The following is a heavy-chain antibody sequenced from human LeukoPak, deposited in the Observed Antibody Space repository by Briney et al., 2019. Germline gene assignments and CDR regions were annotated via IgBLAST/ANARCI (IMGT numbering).Heavy chain of an antibody. J-gene: IGHJ4*02. CDR3: ARVKGGIAAAGNYFDY. CDR1: GFTFSSSA. Sequence: GGSLRLSCAGSGFTFSSSAMNWVRQAPGKGLEWVSSINNVASHIYYADSVKGRITISRDNSKNTLHLQMYSLRTEDTAVYYCARVKGGIAAAGNYFDYWGQGTLVTVSS. D-gene: IGHD6-13*01. V-gene: IGHV3-21*01. CDR2: INNVASHI.